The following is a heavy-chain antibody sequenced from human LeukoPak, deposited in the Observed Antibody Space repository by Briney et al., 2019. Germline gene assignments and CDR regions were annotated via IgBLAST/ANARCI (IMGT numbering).Heavy chain of an antibody. Sequence: ASVKVSCKASGYTFTGYYMHWVRQAPGQGLEWMGWINPNSGGTNSAQKFQGRVTMTRDTSISTAYMELSRLRSDDTAVYYCARVTREGYSYGYPHYFDYWGQGTLVTVSS. CDR2: INPNSGGT. CDR1: GYTFTGYY. J-gene: IGHJ4*02. D-gene: IGHD5-18*01. CDR3: ARVTREGYSYGYPHYFDY. V-gene: IGHV1-2*02.